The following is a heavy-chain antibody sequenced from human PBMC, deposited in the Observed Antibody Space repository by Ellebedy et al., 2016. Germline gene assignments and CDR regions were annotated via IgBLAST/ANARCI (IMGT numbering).Heavy chain of an antibody. CDR1: GFTFSDYY. CDR2: ISSSGSTI. D-gene: IGHD3-10*01. Sequence: GESLKISCAASGFTFSDYYMSWIRQAPGKGLEWVSYISSSGSTIYYADSVKGRFTISRDNAKNSLYLQMNSLRAEDTAVYYCARADYYGSGGAYYGMDVWGQGTTVTVSS. CDR3: ARADYYGSGGAYYGMDV. J-gene: IGHJ6*02. V-gene: IGHV3-11*04.